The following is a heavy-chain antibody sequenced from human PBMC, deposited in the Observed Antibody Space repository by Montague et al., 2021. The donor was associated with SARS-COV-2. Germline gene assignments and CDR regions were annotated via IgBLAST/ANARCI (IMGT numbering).Heavy chain of an antibody. J-gene: IGHJ4*02. V-gene: IGHV6-1*01. CDR1: GDSDCSMKLS. CDR3: ARIPVGSKYYFDF. D-gene: IGHD2-2*01. Sequence: CAISGDSDCSMKLSRNSNRQSFSRQFERLGRTYFRLKRNNDYAESVKSRITIDPDTSKHQFSLHLNSVTPEDTAVYYCARIPVGSKYYFDFWGQGTLVTVSS. CDR2: TYFRLKRNN.